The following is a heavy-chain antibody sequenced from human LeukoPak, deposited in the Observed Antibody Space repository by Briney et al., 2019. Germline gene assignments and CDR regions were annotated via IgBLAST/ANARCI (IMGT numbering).Heavy chain of an antibody. CDR1: GFTFSSYW. J-gene: IGHJ4*02. Sequence: PGGSLRLSCAASGFTFSSYWMHWVRQAPGKGLEWISYISTSGSTIYYTDSVKGRLTISRDNAKNSLYLQMNSLRVEDTAVYYCARDFQGYFDYWGQGTLVTVSS. V-gene: IGHV3-48*04. CDR3: ARDFQGYFDY. CDR2: ISTSGSTI.